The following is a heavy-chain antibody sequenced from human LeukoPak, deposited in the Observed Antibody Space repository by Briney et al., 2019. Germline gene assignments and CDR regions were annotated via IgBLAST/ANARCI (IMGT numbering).Heavy chain of an antibody. CDR1: GYTSTSYD. J-gene: IGHJ4*02. Sequence: GASVKVSCKASGYTSTSYDINWVRQATGQGLEWMGWMNPNSGNTGYAQKFQGRVTMTRNTSISTAYMELSSLRSEDTAVYYCARGRRYCSGGSCYGFDYWGQGTLVTVSS. D-gene: IGHD2-15*01. CDR2: MNPNSGNT. V-gene: IGHV1-8*01. CDR3: ARGRRYCSGGSCYGFDY.